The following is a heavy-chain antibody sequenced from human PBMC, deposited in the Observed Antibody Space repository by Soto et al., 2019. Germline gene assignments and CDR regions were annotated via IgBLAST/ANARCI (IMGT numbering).Heavy chain of an antibody. CDR3: ARVLWFGEFPFDS. V-gene: IGHV1-18*01. CDR2: ISAYNANT. Sequence: QVQLVQSGAEVKKPGASVKVSCNTSGYTFTDYGVTWVRQAPGQGLEGMGWISAYNANTKYAPKLQGRVTMTTDTSTSTAYMELRSLRSDDTAVYYCARVLWFGEFPFDSWGQGTLVTVSS. CDR1: GYTFTDYG. D-gene: IGHD3-10*01. J-gene: IGHJ4*02.